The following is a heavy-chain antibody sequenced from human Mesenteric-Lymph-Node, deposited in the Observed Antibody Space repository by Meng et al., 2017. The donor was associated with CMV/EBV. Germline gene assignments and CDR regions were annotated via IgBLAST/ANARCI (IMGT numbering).Heavy chain of an antibody. CDR2: IRYDGSDK. V-gene: IGHV3-30*02. Sequence: GESLKISCAASGFTFSSNDMHWVRQAPGKGLEWVAFIRYDGSDKYYADSVKGRFTISRDISQNTLYLQMNSLRPEDTAVYYCVKVGGNSIPFDYWGQGTLVTVSS. D-gene: IGHD1-26*01. CDR1: GFTFSSND. J-gene: IGHJ4*02. CDR3: VKVGGNSIPFDY.